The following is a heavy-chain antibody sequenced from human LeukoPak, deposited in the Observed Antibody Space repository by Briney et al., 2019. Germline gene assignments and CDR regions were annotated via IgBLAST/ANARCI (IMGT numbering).Heavy chain of an antibody. J-gene: IGHJ3*02. D-gene: IGHD5-12*01. CDR2: ISYDGSNK. CDR1: GFTFSSYA. Sequence: GGSLRLSCAASGFTFSSYAMHWVRQAPGKGLEWVAVISYDGSNKYYADSVKGRFTISRDNSKNTLYLQMNSLRAEDTAVYYCARDGTYSGFYAFDIWGQGTMVTVSS. CDR3: ARDGTYSGFYAFDI. V-gene: IGHV3-30-3*01.